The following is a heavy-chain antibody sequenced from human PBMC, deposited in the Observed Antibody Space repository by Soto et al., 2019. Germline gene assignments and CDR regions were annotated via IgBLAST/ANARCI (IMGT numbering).Heavy chain of an antibody. D-gene: IGHD2-2*02. V-gene: IGHV5-51*01. CDR3: ARRYCSSTSCYNGMDV. CDR2: IYPGDSDT. CDR1: GYSFTSYW. Sequence: GESLKISCKGSGYSFTSYWIGWVRQMPGKGLEWMGIIYPGDSDTRYSPSFQGQVTISADKSISTAYLQWSSLKASDTAMYYCARRYCSSTSCYNGMDVWGQGTTVTVS. J-gene: IGHJ6*02.